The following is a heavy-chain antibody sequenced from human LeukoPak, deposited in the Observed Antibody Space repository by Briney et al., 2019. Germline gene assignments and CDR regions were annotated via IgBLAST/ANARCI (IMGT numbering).Heavy chain of an antibody. D-gene: IGHD6-13*01. CDR3: AKDRGIAAAGRDYFDY. J-gene: IGHJ4*02. Sequence: GGSLRLSCAASGFTFSSYAMSWVRQAPGKGLEWVSSISSSSSYIYYADSVKGRFTISRDNAKNSLYLQMNSLRAEDTAVYYCAKDRGIAAAGRDYFDYWGQGTLVTVSS. V-gene: IGHV3-21*01. CDR1: GFTFSSYA. CDR2: ISSSSSYI.